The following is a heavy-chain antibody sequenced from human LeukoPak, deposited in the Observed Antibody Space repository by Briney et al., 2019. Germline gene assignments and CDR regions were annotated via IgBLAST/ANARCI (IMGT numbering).Heavy chain of an antibody. D-gene: IGHD6-13*01. CDR1: GFTVSSNY. Sequence: GGSLRLSCAASGFTVSSNYMSWVRQAPGKGLEWVSVIYGGGNIYYADSVKGRFTISRDNSKNTLYLQMNSLRAEDTAIYYCARSLPYGTTWYGRSDFWGQGTLVTVSS. CDR3: ARSLPYGTTWYGRSDF. V-gene: IGHV3-53*01. CDR2: IYGGGNI. J-gene: IGHJ4*02.